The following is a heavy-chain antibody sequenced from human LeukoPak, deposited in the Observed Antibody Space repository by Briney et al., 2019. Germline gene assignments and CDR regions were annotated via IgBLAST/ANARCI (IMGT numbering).Heavy chain of an antibody. CDR2: IKSKTDGGTT. CDR1: GFTFGDYA. CDR3: TTDYSWDDSSGYYNFDY. Sequence: GGSLRLSCTASGFTFGDYAMSWVRQAPGKGLEWVGRIKSKTDGGTTDYAAPVKGRFTISRDDSKNTLYLQMNSLKTEDTAVYYCTTDYSWDDSSGYYNFDYWGQGTLVTVSS. V-gene: IGHV3-15*01. D-gene: IGHD3-22*01. J-gene: IGHJ4*02.